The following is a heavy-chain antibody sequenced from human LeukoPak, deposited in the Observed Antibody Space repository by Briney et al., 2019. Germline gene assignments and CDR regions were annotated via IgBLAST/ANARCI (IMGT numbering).Heavy chain of an antibody. CDR2: ISSSSSYI. CDR1: GFTFSTYA. Sequence: GGSLRLSCAASGFTFSTYAMNWVRQAPGKGLEWVSSISSSSSYIYYADSVKGRFTISRDNAKNSLYLQMNSLRAEDTAVYYCARDASADILTGYYLRKNPPPTYWGQGTLVTVSS. J-gene: IGHJ4*02. CDR3: ARDASADILTGYYLRKNPPPTY. D-gene: IGHD3-9*01. V-gene: IGHV3-21*01.